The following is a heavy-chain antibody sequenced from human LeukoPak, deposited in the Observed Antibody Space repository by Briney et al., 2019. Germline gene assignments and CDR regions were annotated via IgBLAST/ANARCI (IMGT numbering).Heavy chain of an antibody. CDR1: GFTFGDYA. J-gene: IGHJ4*02. CDR2: IRSKAYGGTT. V-gene: IGHV3-49*03. Sequence: GGSLRLSCTASGFTFGDYAMSWFRQAPGERLEWVGFIRSKAYGGTTEYAASVKGRFTISRDDSKSIVYLQMNSLKTEDTAVYYCTRVFGEAAGAIDYWGQGTLVTVSS. D-gene: IGHD6-13*01. CDR3: TRVFGEAAGAIDY.